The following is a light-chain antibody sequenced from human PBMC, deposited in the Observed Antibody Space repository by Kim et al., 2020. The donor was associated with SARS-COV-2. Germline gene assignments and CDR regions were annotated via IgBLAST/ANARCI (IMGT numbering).Light chain of an antibody. V-gene: IGKV4-1*01. Sequence: DIVMTQSPDSLAVSLGERATINCKSSQSVLYSSNNKNYFGWYQQKPGQPPKLLIYWASTRESGVPDRFSGSGSETDFTLTISSLQAEDVAVYYCQQYYSTPYTFGQGTKLEI. J-gene: IGKJ2*01. CDR3: QQYYSTPYT. CDR2: WAS. CDR1: QSVLYSSNNKNY.